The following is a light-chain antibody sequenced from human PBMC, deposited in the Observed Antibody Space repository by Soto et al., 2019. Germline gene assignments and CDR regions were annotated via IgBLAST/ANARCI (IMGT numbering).Light chain of an antibody. CDR2: EVS. V-gene: IGLV2-14*01. CDR3: NSYTSKSTGV. CDR1: SSDVGGYNY. Sequence: QSALTQPASVSGSPGQSITISFTGTSSDVGGYNYVSWYQQHPGKAPKLIIYEVSNRPSGVSNRFSGSKSGNTASLTISGLQAEDEADYYCNSYTSKSTGVFGTGTQVPVL. J-gene: IGLJ1*01.